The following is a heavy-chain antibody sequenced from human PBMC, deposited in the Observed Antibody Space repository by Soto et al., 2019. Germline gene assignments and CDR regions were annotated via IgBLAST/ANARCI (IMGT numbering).Heavy chain of an antibody. Sequence: EVHLVESGGDLVQPGGSLRLSCAASGFTFSSHWMSWVRQAPGKGLEWVANIKGDGSEKYYVDSVKGRFTISRDSAKNSLYLQMNSLRVEDTALYYCAKDVRWGQGTLVTVSS. CDR1: GFTFSSHW. CDR2: IKGDGSEK. J-gene: IGHJ4*02. V-gene: IGHV3-7*05. CDR3: AKDVR.